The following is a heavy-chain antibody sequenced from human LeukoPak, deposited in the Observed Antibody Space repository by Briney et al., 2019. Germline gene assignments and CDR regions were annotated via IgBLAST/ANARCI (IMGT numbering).Heavy chain of an antibody. CDR3: ARVEEDSSSWSHKKYYFDY. J-gene: IGHJ4*02. CDR1: GFTFSGYG. D-gene: IGHD6-13*01. Sequence: GGSLRLSCAASGFTFSGYGMHWVRQAPGKGLDWVSIIYHDGSNEYYSDSVKGRFTISRDNSKNTLYLQMNSLRAEDTAVYYCARVEEDSSSWSHKKYYFDYWGQGTLVTVSS. V-gene: IGHV3-30*02. CDR2: IYHDGSNE.